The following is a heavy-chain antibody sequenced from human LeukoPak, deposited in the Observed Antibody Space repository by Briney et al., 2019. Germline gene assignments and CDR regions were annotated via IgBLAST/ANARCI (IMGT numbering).Heavy chain of an antibody. D-gene: IGHD6-13*01. CDR2: INLSGGST. V-gene: IGHV1-46*01. CDR1: GSTFTSYY. Sequence: ASVKLSCKASGSTFTSYYMHWVRQAHGPGLGWMGIINLSGGSTSYAQTSQSRLTMSRDMSTSTVYMELSSLRPEDTAVYYCARANRIAAAGYKWSNGCGQGTLLTV. J-gene: IGHJ4*02. CDR3: ARANRIAAAGYKWSNG.